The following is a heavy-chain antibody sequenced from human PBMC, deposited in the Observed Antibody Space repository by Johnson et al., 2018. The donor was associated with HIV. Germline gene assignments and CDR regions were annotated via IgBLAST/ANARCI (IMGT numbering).Heavy chain of an antibody. Sequence: QVQLVESGGGLVKPGGSLTLSCAASGFTFSDYYVSWVRQAPGKGLAWVSYISSTGNTLYYADSVKGRFTISRDNSKNTLSLQMSSLRAEDTAVYYCAREEGGYYDSSGYYYVGAFDIWGQGTMVTVSS. CDR1: GFTFSDYY. CDR3: AREEGGYYDSSGYYYVGAFDI. D-gene: IGHD3-22*01. V-gene: IGHV3-11*04. CDR2: ISSTGNTL. J-gene: IGHJ3*02.